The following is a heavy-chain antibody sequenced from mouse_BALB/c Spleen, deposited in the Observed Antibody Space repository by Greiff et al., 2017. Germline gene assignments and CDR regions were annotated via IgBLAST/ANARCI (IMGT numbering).Heavy chain of an antibody. CDR1: GYTFTSYW. D-gene: IGHD1-2*01. V-gene: IGHV1S81*02. Sequence: QVQLQQPGAELVKPGASVKLSCKASGYTFTSYWMHWVKQRPGQGLEWIGEINPSNGRTNYNEKFKSKATLTVDKSSSTAYMQLSSLTSEDSAVYYCAKETDYYGYDYAMDYWGQGTSVTVSS. J-gene: IGHJ4*01. CDR2: INPSNGRT. CDR3: AKETDYYGYDYAMDY.